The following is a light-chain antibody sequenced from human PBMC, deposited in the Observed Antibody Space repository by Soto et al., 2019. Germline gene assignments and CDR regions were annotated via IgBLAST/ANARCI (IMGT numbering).Light chain of an antibody. Sequence: DIQMTQSPSTLSASVGDRVTITCRASQSISSWLAWYQQKPGKAPKLLIYDASSLESGVPSRFSGSGSGTDFALTISRLEPEDFGVYYCQQHGDSPLTSGPGTKVDIK. CDR1: QSISSW. CDR3: QQHGDSPLT. CDR2: DAS. V-gene: IGKV1-5*01. J-gene: IGKJ3*01.